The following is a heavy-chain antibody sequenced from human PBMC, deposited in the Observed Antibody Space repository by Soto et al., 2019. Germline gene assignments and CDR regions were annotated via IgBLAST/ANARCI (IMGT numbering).Heavy chain of an antibody. J-gene: IGHJ4*02. Sequence: PSETLSLTCTVSGGSISSGGYYWSWIRQQPGKGLEWIGYIYYSGSTYYNPSLKSRVTISVDTSKNQFSLKLSSVTAADTAVYYCAREYYYYDSSGYYRYYFDYWGQGTLVTVSS. D-gene: IGHD3-22*01. CDR2: IYYSGST. CDR1: GGSISSGGYY. CDR3: AREYYYYDSSGYYRYYFDY. V-gene: IGHV4-31*03.